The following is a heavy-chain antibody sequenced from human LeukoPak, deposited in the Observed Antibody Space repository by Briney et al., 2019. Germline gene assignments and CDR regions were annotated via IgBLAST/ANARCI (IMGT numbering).Heavy chain of an antibody. V-gene: IGHV4-61*02. CDR2: IYTSGST. CDR1: GGSISSGSYY. D-gene: IGHD2-2*01. J-gene: IGHJ6*03. CDR3: ATENIVVVPAARDYYYYYMDV. Sequence: PSETLSLTCTVSGGSISSGSYYWSWIRQPAGKGLEWIGRIYTSGSTNYNPSLKSRVTISVDTSKTQFSLKLSSVTAADTAVYYCATENIVVVPAARDYYYYYMDVWGKGTTVTVSS.